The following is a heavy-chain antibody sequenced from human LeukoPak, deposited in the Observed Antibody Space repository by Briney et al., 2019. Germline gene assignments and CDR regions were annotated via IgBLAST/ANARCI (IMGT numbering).Heavy chain of an antibody. CDR3: ARDFGPYGMDV. J-gene: IGHJ6*02. D-gene: IGHD3-16*01. CDR1: GFSFSSSW. Sequence: GGSLRLSCAASGFSFSSSWMHWVRHAPGTGLVWVSRINSDGSTTNYADSVKGRFTISRDNAMSTLYLQMNSLRAEDTAVYYSARDFGPYGMDVWGQGTTVTVSS. V-gene: IGHV3-74*01. CDR2: INSDGSTT.